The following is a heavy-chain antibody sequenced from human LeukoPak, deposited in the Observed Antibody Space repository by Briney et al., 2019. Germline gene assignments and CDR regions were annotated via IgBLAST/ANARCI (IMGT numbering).Heavy chain of an antibody. Sequence: GGSLRLSCAASGFTFSSYDMNWVRQAPGRELEWISYISYISDSGTTIYYADSVKGRFTISRDDAKNSVYLQMNSLRDEDTAVYYCATDGTPLRVGEVFFDNWGQGTLVTVSS. CDR3: ATDGTPLRVGEVFFDN. D-gene: IGHD3-10*01. CDR2: ISDSGTTI. CDR1: GFTFSSYD. J-gene: IGHJ4*02. V-gene: IGHV3-48*03.